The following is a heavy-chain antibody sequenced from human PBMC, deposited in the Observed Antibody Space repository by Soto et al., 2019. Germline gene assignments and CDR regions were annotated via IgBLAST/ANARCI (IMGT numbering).Heavy chain of an antibody. CDR2: IGTAGDT. CDR3: AREYGNTMVRGVTQVYYYYYGMDV. V-gene: IGHV3-13*01. J-gene: IGHJ6*02. CDR1: GFTFSSYD. Sequence: GGSLRLSCAASGFTFSSYDMHWVRQATGKGLEWVSAIGTAGDTYYPGSMKGRFTISRENAKNSLYLQMNSLRAEDTAVYYCAREYGNTMVRGVTQVYYYYYGMDVWGQGTTVTISS. D-gene: IGHD3-10*01.